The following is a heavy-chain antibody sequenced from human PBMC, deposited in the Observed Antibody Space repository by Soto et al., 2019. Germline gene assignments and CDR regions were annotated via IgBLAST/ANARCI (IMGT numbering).Heavy chain of an antibody. CDR1: GGSLRNYY. Sequence: PSETLSLTCAVSGGSLRNYYWCWIRQPPGKGLEWIGEINESGITNYNPSLKSRVTISVDPSKNQFSLMMSSVTAADTAIYYCARTDYFPHWGQGTLVTVSS. D-gene: IGHD3-10*02. V-gene: IGHV4-34*01. J-gene: IGHJ4*02. CDR3: ARTDYFPH. CDR2: INESGIT.